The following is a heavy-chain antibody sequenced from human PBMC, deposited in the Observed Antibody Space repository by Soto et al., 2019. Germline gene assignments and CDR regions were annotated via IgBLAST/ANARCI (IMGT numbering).Heavy chain of an antibody. D-gene: IGHD6-19*01. CDR3: ARGKYIATSQWLSHYFDY. V-gene: IGHV1-69*06. CDR2: IIPIFGTV. CDR1: GGTLSNYV. Sequence: SVKVSCKASGGTLSNYVISWVRQAPGQGLEWMGGIIPIFGTVSYAQHLRGRVTITADKSTNTAYMVLSSLRSEDTAMYYCARGKYIATSQWLSHYFDYWGQGTLVTVSS. J-gene: IGHJ4*02.